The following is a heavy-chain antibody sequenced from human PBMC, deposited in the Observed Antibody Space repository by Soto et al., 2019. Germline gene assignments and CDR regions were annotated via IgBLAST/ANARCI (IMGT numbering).Heavy chain of an antibody. Sequence: PXETLSLTCTFSGGSISSGGYYWSWIRQHPGKGLEWIGYIYYSGSTYYNPSLKSRVTISVDTSKNQFSLKLSSVTAADTAVYYCARSITMVRGVITNWFDPWGQGTLVTVSS. CDR2: IYYSGST. V-gene: IGHV4-31*02. J-gene: IGHJ5*02. D-gene: IGHD3-10*01. CDR1: GGSISSGGYY. CDR3: ARSITMVRGVITNWFDP.